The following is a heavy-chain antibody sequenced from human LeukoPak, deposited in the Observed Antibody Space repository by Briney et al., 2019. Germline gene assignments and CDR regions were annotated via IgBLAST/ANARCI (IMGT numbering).Heavy chain of an antibody. CDR1: GGSFSGYY. CDR3: ARWDYGSDSSGSDAFDI. Sequence: SETLSLTCAVYGGSFSGYYWSWIRQPPGKGLEWIGEINHSGSTNYNPSLKSRVTISVETSKNQFSLKLSSVTAAYTAVYYCARWDYGSDSSGSDAFDIWGQGTMVTVSS. CDR2: INHSGST. V-gene: IGHV4-34*01. D-gene: IGHD3-22*01. J-gene: IGHJ3*02.